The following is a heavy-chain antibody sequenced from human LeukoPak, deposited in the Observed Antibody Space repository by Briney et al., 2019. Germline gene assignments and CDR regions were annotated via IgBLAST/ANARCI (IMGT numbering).Heavy chain of an antibody. Sequence: ASVTVSCKASGYTFTSYYMHWVRQAPVQGLEWMGIINPSCGSTSYAQKFQGRVTMTRDMSTSTVYMELSSLRSEDTAVYYCAGFDRTYFDYWGQGTLVTVSS. CDR3: AGFDRTYFDY. V-gene: IGHV1-46*01. CDR1: GYTFTSYY. D-gene: IGHD3-16*02. J-gene: IGHJ4*02. CDR2: INPSCGST.